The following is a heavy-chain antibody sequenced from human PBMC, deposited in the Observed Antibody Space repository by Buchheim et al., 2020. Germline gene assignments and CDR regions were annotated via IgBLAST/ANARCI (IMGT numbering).Heavy chain of an antibody. V-gene: IGHV4-4*02. J-gene: IGHJ6*02. CDR3: ATKFGWYTSGIWYYVLDF. CDR1: GASISSTNW. Sequence: QVQLQESGPGLLKPSGTLSLTCAVSGASISSTNWWNWVRQSPGKGLEWIGEIYHSGGTNYNPSLKSRVTIEVDKSKNQFSLMLSSVTAADTAVYYCATKFGWYTSGIWYYVLDFWGQGTT. CDR2: IYHSGGT. D-gene: IGHD6-19*01.